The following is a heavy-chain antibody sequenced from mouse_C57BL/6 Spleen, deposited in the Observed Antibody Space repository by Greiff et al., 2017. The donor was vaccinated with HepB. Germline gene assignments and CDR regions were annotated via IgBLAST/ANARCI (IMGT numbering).Heavy chain of an antibody. CDR3: ARRGFISDY. J-gene: IGHJ2*01. CDR1: GYSFTGYY. V-gene: IGHV1-43*01. CDR2: INPSTGGT. Sequence: EVQRVESGPELVKPGASVKISCKASGYSFTGYYMHWVKQSSEKSLEWLGEINPSTGGTSYNQKFKGKATLTVDKSSSTAYMQLKSLTSEDSAVYYCARRGFISDYWGQGTTLTVSS. D-gene: IGHD1-1*01.